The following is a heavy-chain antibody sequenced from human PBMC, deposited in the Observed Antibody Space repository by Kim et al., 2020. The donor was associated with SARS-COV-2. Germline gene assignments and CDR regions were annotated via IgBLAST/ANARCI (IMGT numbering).Heavy chain of an antibody. CDR1: GGSVSSGSYY. CDR2: IYYSGST. J-gene: IGHJ5*02. CDR3: ARGTELSGWFDP. D-gene: IGHD3-16*02. V-gene: IGHV4-61*01. Sequence: SETLSLTCTVSGGSVSSGSYYWSWIRQPPGKGLEWIGYIYYSGSTNYNPSLKSRVTISVDTSKNQFSLKLSSVTAADTAVYYCARGTELSGWFDPWGQGTLVTVSS.